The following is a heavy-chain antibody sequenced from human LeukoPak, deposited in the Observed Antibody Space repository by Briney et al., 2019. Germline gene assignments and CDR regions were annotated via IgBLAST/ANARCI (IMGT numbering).Heavy chain of an antibody. CDR1: GFTFSSYS. Sequence: GGSLRLSCAASGFTFSSYSMNWVRQAPGKGLEWVSSISSSSSYIYYADSVKGRSTISRDNAKNSLYLQMNSLRAEDTAVYYCARDIQTVAGSSSNFDYWGQGTLVTVSS. CDR3: ARDIQTVAGSSSNFDY. V-gene: IGHV3-21*01. J-gene: IGHJ4*02. CDR2: ISSSSSYI. D-gene: IGHD6-19*01.